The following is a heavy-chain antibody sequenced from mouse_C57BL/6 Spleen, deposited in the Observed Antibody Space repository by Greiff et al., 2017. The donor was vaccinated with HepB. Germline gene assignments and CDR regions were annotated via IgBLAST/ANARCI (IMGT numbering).Heavy chain of an antibody. CDR3: ARSPKPYYYASGDQTLDY. J-gene: IGHJ2*01. CDR1: GYTFTSYW. CDR2: IDPNSGGT. D-gene: IGHD1-1*01. Sequence: VKLQQPGAELVKPGASVKLSCKASGYTFTSYWMHWVKQRPGRGLEWIGRIDPNSGGTKYNEKFKSKATLTVDKPSSTAYMQLSSLTSEDSAVYYCARSPKPYYYASGDQTLDYWGQGTTRTVSS. V-gene: IGHV1-72*01.